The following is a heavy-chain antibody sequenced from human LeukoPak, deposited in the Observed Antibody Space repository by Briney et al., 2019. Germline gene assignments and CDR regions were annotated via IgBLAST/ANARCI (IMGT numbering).Heavy chain of an antibody. CDR1: GGSISSTNW. CDR3: AREGGPYRPLDY. Sequence: SDTLSLTCGVSGGSISSTNWWTWVRQPPGEGLEWIGEDHLSGRTNYNPSLESRVTMSVDMSENHISLKVTSVTAADTAVYYCAREGGPYRPLDYSGQGTLVTVSS. J-gene: IGHJ4*02. CDR2: DHLSGRT. V-gene: IGHV4-4*02.